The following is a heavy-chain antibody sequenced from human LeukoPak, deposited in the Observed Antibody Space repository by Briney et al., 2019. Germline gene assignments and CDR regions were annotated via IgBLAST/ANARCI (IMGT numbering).Heavy chain of an antibody. J-gene: IGHJ4*02. CDR2: IWYDGSNK. Sequence: SGGSLRLSCVASGFTFSSYAMQWVRQAPGKGLEWVAVIWYDGSNKYYADSVKGRFTISRDNSKNTLYLQMNSLRAEDTAVYYCAREAPPYRVVTAILYWGQGTLVTVSS. D-gene: IGHD2-21*02. CDR3: AREAPPYRVVTAILY. CDR1: GFTFSSYA. V-gene: IGHV3-33*08.